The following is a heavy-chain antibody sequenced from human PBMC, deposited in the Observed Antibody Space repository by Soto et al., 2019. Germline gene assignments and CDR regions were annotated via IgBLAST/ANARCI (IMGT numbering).Heavy chain of an antibody. V-gene: IGHV1-46*01. Sequence: QVQLVQSGAEVKKPGASVRISCRASGYSFTSTYVHWVRQAPGQGPEWMGIIHPAGGTTNYAQKFQGRLTIPSDTSTDTVFMDLTDLTSEDTAVYFCALKVVTYYDNWGQGTLLTVSS. CDR1: GYSFTSTY. D-gene: IGHD2-21*02. CDR3: ALKVVTYYDN. CDR2: IHPAGGTT. J-gene: IGHJ4*02.